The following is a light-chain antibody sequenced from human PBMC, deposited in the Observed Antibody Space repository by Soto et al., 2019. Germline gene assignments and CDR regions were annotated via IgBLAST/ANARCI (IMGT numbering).Light chain of an antibody. V-gene: IGKV1-12*01. CDR3: QQANIFPFT. CDR1: QGMGNW. Sequence: DIQMPQSPSSVSASVGDRVTITCRARQGMGNWLAWYQQKPRQAPKRLLFSASSLHSGVPSRFSGRGSGTDFTLTINSLQPEDFATYYCQQANIFPFTFGPGTKVNSK. J-gene: IGKJ3*01. CDR2: SAS.